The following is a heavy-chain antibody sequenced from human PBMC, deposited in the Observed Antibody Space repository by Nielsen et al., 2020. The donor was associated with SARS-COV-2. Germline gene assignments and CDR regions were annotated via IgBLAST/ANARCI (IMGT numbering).Heavy chain of an antibody. CDR1: GFTFSSYW. D-gene: IGHD6-19*01. J-gene: IGHJ6*03. CDR3: ARDFHSSGWYSYYYYYMDV. CDR2: INSDGSST. Sequence: GESLKISCAASGFTFSSYWMHWVRQAPGKGLVWVSRINSDGSSTSYADSVKGRFTISRDNAKNSLYLQMNSLRAEDTAVYYCARDFHSSGWYSYYYYYMDVWGKGTTVTVSS. V-gene: IGHV3-74*01.